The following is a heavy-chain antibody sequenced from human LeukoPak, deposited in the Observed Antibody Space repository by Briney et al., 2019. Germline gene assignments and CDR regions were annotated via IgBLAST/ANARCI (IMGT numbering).Heavy chain of an antibody. CDR3: ARGDSGNDAFDI. V-gene: IGHV3-30*02. J-gene: IGHJ3*02. CDR1: GFTFSSYG. Sequence: GGSLRLSCAASGFTFSSYGMHWVRQAPGKGLEWVAFIRYDGSNKYYADSVKGRFTISRDNSKNTLYLHVNSLRPEDTAVYYCARGDSGNDAFDIWGQGTMVTVSS. D-gene: IGHD6-13*01. CDR2: IRYDGSNK.